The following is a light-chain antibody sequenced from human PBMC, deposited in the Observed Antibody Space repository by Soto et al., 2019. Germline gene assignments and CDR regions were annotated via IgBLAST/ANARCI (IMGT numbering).Light chain of an antibody. Sequence: QSALTQPASVSGSPRQSITISCTGASSDVGGYTYVSWYQQHPGKAPKLIIYEVNNRPSGVSHRFSGSKSGNTASLTISGLQAEDEADYYCSSYTISSTLYVFGTGTKVTVL. CDR3: SSYTISSTLYV. CDR2: EVN. J-gene: IGLJ1*01. V-gene: IGLV2-14*01. CDR1: SSDVGGYTY.